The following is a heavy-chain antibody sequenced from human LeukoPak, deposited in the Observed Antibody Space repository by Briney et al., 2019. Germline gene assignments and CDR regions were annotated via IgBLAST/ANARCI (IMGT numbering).Heavy chain of an antibody. Sequence: KSSQTLSLTCAISGDSVSSNSAAWNWIRQSPLRGLEWLGRTYYRSKWYNDYAVSVKGRVTINPDTSKNQFSLQLNSVTPEDTAVYYCTREATGWRPLDFWGQGTLVTVSS. CDR2: TYYRSKWYN. CDR1: GDSVSSNSAA. D-gene: IGHD6-19*01. V-gene: IGHV6-1*01. CDR3: TREATGWRPLDF. J-gene: IGHJ4*02.